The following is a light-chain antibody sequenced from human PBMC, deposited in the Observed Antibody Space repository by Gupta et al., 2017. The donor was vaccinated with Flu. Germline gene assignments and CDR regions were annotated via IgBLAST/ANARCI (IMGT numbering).Light chain of an antibody. CDR1: TSDVSGYNS. V-gene: IGLV2-14*01. CDR3: SSYTNGGTHGVA. CDR2: EVS. J-gene: IGLJ2*01. Sequence: TITCTRPTSDVSGYNSVAWYQQRPGTAPKLMIYEVSNRPSGISNRFSGSKAGNTDSPTISGLEAEDEAEDDCSSYTNGGTHGVALGGGTKLTVL.